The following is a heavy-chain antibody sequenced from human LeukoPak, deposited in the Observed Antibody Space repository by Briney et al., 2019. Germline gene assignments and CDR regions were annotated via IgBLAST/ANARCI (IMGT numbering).Heavy chain of an antibody. V-gene: IGHV4-59*01. CDR3: ARSVGATTFLDFDY. Sequence: SETLSLTCTVSGGSISRDYWSWIRQPPGKGLEWIGYIYYSGITYYNPSLKSRATISVDTSKNQFSLKLSSVTAADTAVYYCARSVGATTFLDFDYWGQGTLVTVSS. D-gene: IGHD1-26*01. J-gene: IGHJ4*02. CDR2: IYYSGIT. CDR1: GGSISRDY.